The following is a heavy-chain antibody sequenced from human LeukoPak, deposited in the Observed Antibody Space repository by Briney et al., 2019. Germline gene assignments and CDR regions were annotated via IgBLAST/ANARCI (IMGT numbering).Heavy chain of an antibody. Sequence: PSETLSLTCAVSGGSISSSNWWSWIRQPPGKGLEWIGYIYYSGSTNYNPSLKSRVTISVDTSKNQFSLKLSSVTAADTAVYYCARHYDSSGYYRWGQGTLVTVSS. CDR3: ARHYDSSGYYR. D-gene: IGHD3-22*01. CDR1: GGSISSSNW. J-gene: IGHJ5*02. V-gene: IGHV4-61*01. CDR2: IYYSGST.